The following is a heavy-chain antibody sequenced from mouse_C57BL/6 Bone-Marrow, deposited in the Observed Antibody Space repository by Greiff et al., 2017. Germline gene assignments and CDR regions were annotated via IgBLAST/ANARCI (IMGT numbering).Heavy chain of an antibody. D-gene: IGHD2-12*01. J-gene: IGHJ2*01. CDR2: ISSGGRCT. CDR3: ARRDDGSNFDY. CDR1: GFTFSSYG. Sequence: EVQGVESGGDLVKPGGSLKLSCAASGFTFSSYGMSWVRQTPDQRLEWVATISSGGRCTYYPESVKGRFTISRDTAKNTLYLQMSSLKSEDTAMYYCARRDDGSNFDYWGQGTTLTVSS. V-gene: IGHV5-6*01.